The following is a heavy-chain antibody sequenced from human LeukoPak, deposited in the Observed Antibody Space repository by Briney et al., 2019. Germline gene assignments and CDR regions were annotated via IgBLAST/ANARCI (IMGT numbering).Heavy chain of an antibody. CDR3: ARGPSHPYYYYGMDV. CDR2: IYYSGST. J-gene: IGHJ6*02. CDR1: GYSISSSNW. Sequence: PSDTLSLTCAVSGYSISSSNWWGWIRQPPGKGLEWIGYIYYSGSTYYNPSLKSRVTMSVDTSKNQFSLKLSSVTAVDTAVYYCARGPSHPYYYYGMDVWGQGTTVTVSS. V-gene: IGHV4-28*03.